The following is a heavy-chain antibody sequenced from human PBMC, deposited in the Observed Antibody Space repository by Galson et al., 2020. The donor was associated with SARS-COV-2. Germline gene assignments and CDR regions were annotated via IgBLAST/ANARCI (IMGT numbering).Heavy chain of an antibody. CDR1: GGSISSSSYY. V-gene: IGHV4-39*07. CDR2: IYYSGST. CDR3: ASLQWLPKAGLYYYYYYMDV. J-gene: IGHJ6*03. D-gene: IGHD6-19*01. Sequence: SETLSLTCTVSGGSISSSSYYWGWIRQPPGKWLEWIGSIYYSGSTYYNPSLKSRVTISVDTSKNQFSLKLSSVTAADTAVYYCASLQWLPKAGLYYYYYYMDVWGKGTTVTVSS.